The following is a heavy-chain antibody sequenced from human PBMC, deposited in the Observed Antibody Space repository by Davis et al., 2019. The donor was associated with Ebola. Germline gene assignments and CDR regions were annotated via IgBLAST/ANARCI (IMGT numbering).Heavy chain of an antibody. CDR2: ISYRGKT. D-gene: IGHD3-3*01. V-gene: IGHV4-39*07. Sequence: MPSETLSLTCIVSGGSISTENYSWGWIRQPPGKGMEWIGSISYRGKTFNNLSLRSRVTISVDTSNNQFSLNLGSVTAADTAVYYCARVGYDFWSGYYTGNWFDPWGQGTLVTVSS. J-gene: IGHJ5*02. CDR1: GGSISTENYS. CDR3: ARVGYDFWSGYYTGNWFDP.